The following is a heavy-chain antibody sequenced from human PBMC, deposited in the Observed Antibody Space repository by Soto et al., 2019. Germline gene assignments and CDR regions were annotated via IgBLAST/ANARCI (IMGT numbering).Heavy chain of an antibody. Sequence: GGSLRLSCAASGFTFSSYEMNWVRQAPGKGLEWVSYISSSGSTIYYADSVKGRFTISRDNAKNSVYLQMNSLRAEDTAVYYCARGKYCSSTSCYTGWYFDLWGRGTLVTVSS. CDR2: ISSSGSTI. J-gene: IGHJ2*01. D-gene: IGHD2-2*02. CDR1: GFTFSSYE. V-gene: IGHV3-48*03. CDR3: ARGKYCSSTSCYTGWYFDL.